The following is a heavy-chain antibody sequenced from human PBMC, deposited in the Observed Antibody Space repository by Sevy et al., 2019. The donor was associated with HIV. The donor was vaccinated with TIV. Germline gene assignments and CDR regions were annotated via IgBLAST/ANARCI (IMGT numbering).Heavy chain of an antibody. V-gene: IGHV3-33*01. Sequence: GGSLRLSCAASGFTFSSYGMHWVRLAPDKGLEWVADRWYDGSNKDYADSVKGRFTISRDNSKNTLYLQMNSLRAEDTAVYYCARDSFFYDSSGYSYYYGMDVWGQGTTVTVSS. CDR2: RWYDGSNK. CDR1: GFTFSSYG. CDR3: ARDSFFYDSSGYSYYYGMDV. D-gene: IGHD3-22*01. J-gene: IGHJ6*02.